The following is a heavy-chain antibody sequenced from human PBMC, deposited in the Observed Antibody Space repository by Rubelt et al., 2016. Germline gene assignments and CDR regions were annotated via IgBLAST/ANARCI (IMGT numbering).Heavy chain of an antibody. CDR1: GFTFSSYA. J-gene: IGHJ4*02. CDR3: AKAGEWLAYFDY. CDR2: ISYDGSNK. Sequence: VQLLESGGGLVQPGGSLRLSCAASGFTFSSYAMSWVRQAPGKGLEWVAVISYDGSNKYYADSVKGRFTISRDNSKNTLYLQMNSLRAEDTAVYYCAKAGEWLAYFDYWGQGTLVTVSS. D-gene: IGHD6-19*01. V-gene: IGHV3-30*18.